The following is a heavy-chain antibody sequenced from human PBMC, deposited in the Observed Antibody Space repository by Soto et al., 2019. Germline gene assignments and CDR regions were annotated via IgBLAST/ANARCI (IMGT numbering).Heavy chain of an antibody. Sequence: SGPTLVNPTQTLTLTCTFSGFSLSTSGMCVSWIRQPPGKALEWLALIDWDDDKYYSTSLRTRLTISKDTSKNQVVLTMTKMDPVDTATYYCARMQRTADSSGYYYVYDAFDIWGQGTMVTVSS. CDR3: ARMQRTADSSGYYYVYDAFDI. J-gene: IGHJ3*02. CDR2: IDWDDDK. CDR1: GFSLSTSGMC. V-gene: IGHV2-70*01. D-gene: IGHD3-22*01.